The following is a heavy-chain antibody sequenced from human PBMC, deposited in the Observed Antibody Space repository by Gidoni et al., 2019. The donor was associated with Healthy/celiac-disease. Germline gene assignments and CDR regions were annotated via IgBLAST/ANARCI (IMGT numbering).Heavy chain of an antibody. CDR1: GFPFSNAW. Sequence: EVQLVESGGGLVKPGGSLRLSCAASGFPFSNAWMSWVRQAPGKGLEWVGRIKSKTDGGTTDYAAPVKGRFTISRDDSKNTLYLQMNSLKTEDTAVYYCTTPLGSYYYYGMDVWGQGTTVTVSS. CDR3: TTPLGSYYYYGMDV. J-gene: IGHJ6*02. D-gene: IGHD1-26*01. V-gene: IGHV3-15*01. CDR2: IKSKTDGGTT.